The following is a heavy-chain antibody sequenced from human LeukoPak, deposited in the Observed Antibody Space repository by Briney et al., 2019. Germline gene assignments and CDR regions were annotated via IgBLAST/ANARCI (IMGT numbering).Heavy chain of an antibody. Sequence: PGGSLRLSCAASGFTLSSHTMNWVRQAPGKGLEWVSSISSSSSYMYYADSLKGRFTISRDNAKNSLYLQMNSLRAEDTAVYYCARDFPFDLIYYGILTGYSGWGQGTLVTVSS. J-gene: IGHJ4*02. CDR1: GFTLSSHT. CDR2: ISSSSSYM. V-gene: IGHV3-21*01. CDR3: ARDFPFDLIYYGILTGYSG. D-gene: IGHD3-9*01.